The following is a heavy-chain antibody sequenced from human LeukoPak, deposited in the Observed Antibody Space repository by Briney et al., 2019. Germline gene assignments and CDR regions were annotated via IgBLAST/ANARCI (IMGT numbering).Heavy chain of an antibody. Sequence: GGSLRLSCAASGFTFSSYPISWVRQAPGKELEWVSAISGSGRLTYYAESVKGRFTISRDNSNITVYLHMNSLRVEDTAIYYRAARSRKTMIVIGWGQGTLVIVSS. CDR2: ISGSGRLT. CDR3: AARSRKTMIVIG. J-gene: IGHJ4*02. V-gene: IGHV3-23*01. CDR1: GFTFSSYP. D-gene: IGHD3-22*01.